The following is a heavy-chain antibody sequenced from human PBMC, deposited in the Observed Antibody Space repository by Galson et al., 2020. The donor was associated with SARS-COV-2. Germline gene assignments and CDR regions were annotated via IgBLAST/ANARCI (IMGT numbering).Heavy chain of an antibody. CDR1: GGSFTGYS. Sequence: SETLSLTCAVYGGSFTGYSWTWVRQPPGKGLEWIGEINISGSTSYSPSLRSRVTISVDTSKNQFSLNLRSLTAADTALYYCARGHRGVVPSPVLGLGPYYSCYYMDVWGKGTAVTVSS. J-gene: IGHJ6*03. D-gene: IGHD3-10*01. V-gene: IGHV4-34*01. CDR3: ARGHRGVVPSPVLGLGPYYSCYYMDV. CDR2: INISGST.